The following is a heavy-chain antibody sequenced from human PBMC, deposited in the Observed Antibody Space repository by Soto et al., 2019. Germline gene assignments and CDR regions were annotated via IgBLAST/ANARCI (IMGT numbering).Heavy chain of an antibody. CDR1: GFTFSSYG. V-gene: IGHV3-30*18. D-gene: IGHD3-3*01. J-gene: IGHJ5*02. CDR2: ISYDGSNK. CDR3: AKDSRYDFWSGYWVPYNWFDP. Sequence: GGSLRLSCAASGFTFSSYGMHWVRQAPGKGLEWVAVISYDGSNKYYADSVKGRFTISRDNSKNTLYLQMNSLRAEDTAVYYCAKDSRYDFWSGYWVPYNWFDPWGQGTLVTVSS.